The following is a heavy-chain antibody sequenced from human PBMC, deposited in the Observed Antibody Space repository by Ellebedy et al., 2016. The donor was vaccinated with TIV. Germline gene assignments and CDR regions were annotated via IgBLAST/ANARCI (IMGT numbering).Heavy chain of an antibody. CDR3: AKDFVVVPAASTGAFDF. V-gene: IGHV3-23*01. D-gene: IGHD2-2*01. Sequence: GESLKISXAASGFTFSSYSMNWVRQAPGKGLEWVSAISGSGGSTYYADSVKGRFTISRDNSKNTLYLQMNSLRAEDTAVYYCAKDFVVVPAASTGAFDFWGQGTMVTVSS. J-gene: IGHJ3*01. CDR1: GFTFSSYS. CDR2: ISGSGGST.